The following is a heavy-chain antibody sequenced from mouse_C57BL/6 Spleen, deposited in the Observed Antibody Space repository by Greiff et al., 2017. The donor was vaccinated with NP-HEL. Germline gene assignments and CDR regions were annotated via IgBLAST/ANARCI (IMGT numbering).Heavy chain of an antibody. CDR2: IDPETGGT. D-gene: IGHD2-4*01. J-gene: IGHJ4*01. Sequence: VQLVESGAELVRPGASVTLSCKASGYTFTDYEMHWVKQTPVHGLEWIGAIDPETGGTAYNQKFKGKAILTADKSSRTAYMELRSLTSEDSAVYYCTSYYDYDGYYAMDYWGQGTSVTVSS. CDR3: TSYYDYDGYYAMDY. V-gene: IGHV1-15*01. CDR1: GYTFTDYE.